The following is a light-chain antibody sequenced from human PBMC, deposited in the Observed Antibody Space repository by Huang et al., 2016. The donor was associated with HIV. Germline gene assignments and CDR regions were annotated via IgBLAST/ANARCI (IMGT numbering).Light chain of an antibody. V-gene: IGKV3-20*01. J-gene: IGKJ2*01. CDR1: ESISSSY. Sequence: EIVLTQSPGTLSLSPGERATLSCRASESISSSYFAWYQQKPGQAPRLILYGASSRATGIPDRFSGSGSGTDFTLTISRLDPEDFAVYYCHHYGSSPRYIFGQGTKLEIK. CDR3: HHYGSSPRYI. CDR2: GAS.